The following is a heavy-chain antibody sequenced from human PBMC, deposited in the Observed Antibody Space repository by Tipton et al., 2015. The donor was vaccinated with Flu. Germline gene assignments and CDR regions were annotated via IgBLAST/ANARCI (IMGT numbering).Heavy chain of an antibody. CDR3: ASPHAGHYFEY. CDR2: MDSSGRT. J-gene: IGHJ4*02. CDR1: GGSLSSGGYY. Sequence: TLSLTCSVSGGSLSSGGYYWSWIRQHPGKGLEWIGYMDSSGRTYYNPSVKSRVTISVDTSKSQLSLKVSSVSAADTAVYYCASPHAGHYFEYWGQGALATVSS. V-gene: IGHV4-31*03.